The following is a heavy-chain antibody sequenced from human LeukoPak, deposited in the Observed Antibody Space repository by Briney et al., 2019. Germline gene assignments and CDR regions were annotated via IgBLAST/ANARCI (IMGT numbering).Heavy chain of an antibody. V-gene: IGHV3-23*01. CDR1: GFTFSSYA. J-gene: IGHJ4*02. CDR3: AKDFCSDYGICFDY. CDR2: ISGSGGST. D-gene: IGHD4-17*01. Sequence: PGGSLRLSCATSGFTFSSYAMSWVRQAPGKGLEWVSAISGSGGSTYYADSVKGRFTISRDNSKNTLYLQMNSLRAEDTAVYYCAKDFCSDYGICFDYWGQGTLVTVSS.